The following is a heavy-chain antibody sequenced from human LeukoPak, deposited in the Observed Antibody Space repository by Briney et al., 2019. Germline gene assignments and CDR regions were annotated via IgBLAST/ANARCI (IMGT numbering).Heavy chain of an antibody. CDR2: IIPILGIA. CDR3: ARDGAQSGSYYGPGY. J-gene: IGHJ4*02. D-gene: IGHD1-26*01. Sequence: ASVKVSCKASGGTFISYAISWVRQAPGQGLEWMGRIIPILGIANYAQKFQGRVTITADKSTSTAYMELSSLRSEDTAVYYCARDGAQSGSYYGPGYWGQGTLVTVSS. CDR1: GGTFISYA. V-gene: IGHV1-69*04.